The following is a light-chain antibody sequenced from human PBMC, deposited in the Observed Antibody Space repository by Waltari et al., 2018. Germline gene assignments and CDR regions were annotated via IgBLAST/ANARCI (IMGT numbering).Light chain of an antibody. J-gene: IGLJ1*01. CDR2: EDT. V-gene: IGLV3-10*01. Sequence: YELTQPPSVSVSPGQTARITCSGHELPRQYAYWFQQKSGQAPRLVIYEDTKRPSGIPERFSGSSSGTVATLTITGAQVDDEADYYCYSSDSTGLRVFGGGTTVVVL. CDR1: ELPRQY. CDR3: YSSDSTGLRV.